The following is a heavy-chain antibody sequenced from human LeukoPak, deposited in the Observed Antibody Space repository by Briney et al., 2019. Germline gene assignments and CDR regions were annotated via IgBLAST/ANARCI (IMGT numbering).Heavy chain of an antibody. CDR2: INPNSGGT. D-gene: IGHD3-16*02. J-gene: IGHJ4*02. Sequence: ASVKVSCKASGYTFTGYYMRWVRQAPGQGLEWMGWINPNSGGTNYAQKFQGRVTMTRDTSISTAYMELSRLRSDDTAVYYCARDNRGYDYVWGSYLDYWGQGTLVTVSS. CDR3: ARDNRGYDYVWGSYLDY. CDR1: GYTFTGYY. V-gene: IGHV1-2*02.